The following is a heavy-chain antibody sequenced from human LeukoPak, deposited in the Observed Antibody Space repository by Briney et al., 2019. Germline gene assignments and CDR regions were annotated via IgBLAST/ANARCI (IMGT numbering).Heavy chain of an antibody. V-gene: IGHV4-4*07. CDR2: IYSSGST. J-gene: IGHJ6*03. Sequence: KSSETLSLTCTVCGDSISSYFWSWIRQPAGKGLEWIGRIYSSGSTNYNPALKSRVTMSVDTSKNQFSLKLSSVTAADTAVYYCARALWFGESKTAPYYYYMGVWGKGTTVTVSS. CDR3: ARALWFGESKTAPYYYYMGV. D-gene: IGHD3-10*01. CDR1: GDSISSYF.